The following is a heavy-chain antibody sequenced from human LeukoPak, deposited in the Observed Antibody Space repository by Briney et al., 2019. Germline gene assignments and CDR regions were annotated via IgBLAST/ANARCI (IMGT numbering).Heavy chain of an antibody. CDR2: IYYSGST. CDR3: ARGQIQLWDFDY. D-gene: IGHD5-18*01. Sequence: SETLSLTCTGSGGSISSSSYYWGWIRQPPGKGLEWIGSIYYSGSTYYNPSLKSRVTISVDTSKNQFSLKLSSVTAADTAVYYCARGQIQLWDFDYWGQGTLVTVSS. V-gene: IGHV4-39*07. CDR1: GGSISSSSYY. J-gene: IGHJ4*02.